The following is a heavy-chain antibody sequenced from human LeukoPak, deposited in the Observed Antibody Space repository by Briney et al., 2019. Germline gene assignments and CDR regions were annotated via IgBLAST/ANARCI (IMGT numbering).Heavy chain of an antibody. CDR2: IKSNSEGGTA. CDR1: GFTFTNAW. V-gene: IGHV3-15*07. D-gene: IGHD2-21*02. CDR3: TTDRDALRY. Sequence: GGSLRLSCAAPGFTFTNAWMNWVRQAPGKGLEWVGRIKSNSEGGTADYAAPVEGRFTISRHDSESTMYLQMNSLKTEDTAVYYCTTDRDALRYWGQGTPVTVSS. J-gene: IGHJ4*02.